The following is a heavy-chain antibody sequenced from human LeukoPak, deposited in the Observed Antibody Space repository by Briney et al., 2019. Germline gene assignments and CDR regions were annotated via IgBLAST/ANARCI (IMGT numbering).Heavy chain of an antibody. V-gene: IGHV3-21*01. Sequence: GSLRLSCAASGFTFRTYTMNWVRQAPGKGLEWVSSITSTSSFIFYADSVQGRFTISRDNAKNSLYLQMDSLRAEDTAVYYCTSEVATIEGKFDYWGQGTLVTVSS. CDR1: GFTFRTYT. J-gene: IGHJ4*02. D-gene: IGHD5-12*01. CDR2: ITSTSSFI. CDR3: TSEVATIEGKFDY.